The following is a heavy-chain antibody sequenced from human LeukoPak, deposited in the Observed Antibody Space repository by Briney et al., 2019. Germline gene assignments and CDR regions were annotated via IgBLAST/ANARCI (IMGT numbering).Heavy chain of an antibody. CDR1: GFTFSSYV. J-gene: IGHJ4*02. CDR2: ISGSGGST. CDR3: AKDLRQWLAYYFDY. Sequence: GGSLRLSCAASGFTFSSYVMSWVRQAPGKGLEWVSAISGSGGSTYYADSVKGRFTISRDNSKNTLCLQMNSLRAEDTAVYYCAKDLRQWLAYYFDYWGQGTLVTVSS. D-gene: IGHD6-19*01. V-gene: IGHV3-23*01.